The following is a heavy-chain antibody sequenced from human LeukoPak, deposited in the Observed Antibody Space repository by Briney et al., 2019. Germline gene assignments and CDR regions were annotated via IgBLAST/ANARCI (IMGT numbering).Heavy chain of an antibody. V-gene: IGHV1-18*01. D-gene: IGHD5-18*01. CDR3: ARDRRGYSYGFAIDYFDY. CDR1: GYTFTSYG. J-gene: IGHJ4*02. CDR2: ISAYNSNT. Sequence: ASVKVSCKASGYTFTSYGISWVRQAPGQGLEWMGWISAYNSNTNYAQKLQGRVTMTTDTSTSTAYMELRSLRSDDTAVYYCARDRRGYSYGFAIDYFDYWGQGTLVTVSS.